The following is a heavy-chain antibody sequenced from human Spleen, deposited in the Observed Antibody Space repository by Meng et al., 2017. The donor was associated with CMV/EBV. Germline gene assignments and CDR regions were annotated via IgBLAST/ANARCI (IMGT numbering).Heavy chain of an antibody. CDR1: GFTFSSYG. Sequence: GGSLRLSCAASGFTFSSYGMHWVRQAPGKGLEWVSIIYSGGGTYYADSVKGRFTISRDNSRNALYLQMNSLRGEDTAVYYCARGQGSGYYDWGQGTLVTVSS. CDR2: IYSGGGT. V-gene: IGHV3-NL1*01. CDR3: ARGQGSGYYD. D-gene: IGHD3-22*01. J-gene: IGHJ4*02.